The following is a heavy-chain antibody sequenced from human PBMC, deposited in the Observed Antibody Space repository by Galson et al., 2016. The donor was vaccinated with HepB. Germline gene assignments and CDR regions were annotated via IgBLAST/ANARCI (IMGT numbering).Heavy chain of an antibody. J-gene: IGHJ4*02. CDR1: GVSINTYW. CDR3: ARAPGSW. CDR2: IKQDGSEK. V-gene: IGHV3-7*04. D-gene: IGHD2-15*01. Sequence: SLRLSCAVSGVSINTYWLSWVRQAPGKGLEWVANIKQDGSEKYYVDSVKGRFTISRDNAKNSVYLQMNSLRAEDTALYYCARAPGSWWGQGTLVTVSS.